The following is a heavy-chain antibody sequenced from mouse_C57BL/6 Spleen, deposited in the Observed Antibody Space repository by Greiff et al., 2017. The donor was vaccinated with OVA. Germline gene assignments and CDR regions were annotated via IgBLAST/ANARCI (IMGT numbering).Heavy chain of an antibody. CDR3: TGRGVVPYFDY. CDR1: GSTFSNYW. CDR2: LSSKSDNYAT. Sequence: EVLLVESGGGLVQPGGSMKLSCVASGSTFSNYWMNWVRQSPEKGLEWVAQLSSKSDNYATHYAESVKGRFTISRDESKSNVYLQMSDLKAEDTGLYYCTGRGVVPYFDYWGEGTTLTVSS. V-gene: IGHV6-3*01. J-gene: IGHJ2*01. D-gene: IGHD1-1*01.